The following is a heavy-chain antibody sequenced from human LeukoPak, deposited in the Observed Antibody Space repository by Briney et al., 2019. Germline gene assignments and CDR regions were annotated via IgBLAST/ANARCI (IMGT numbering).Heavy chain of an antibody. J-gene: IGHJ6*03. CDR1: GGSISSGDYY. CDR3: ARDQKYYYYMDV. CDR2: IYYSGST. Sequence: SQTLSLTCTVSGGSISSGDYYWRWIRQPPGTGLEWIGYIYYSGSTYYNPSLKSRVTISVDTSKNQFSLKLSSVTAADTAVYYCARDQKYYYYMDVWGKGTTVTVSS. V-gene: IGHV4-30-4*08.